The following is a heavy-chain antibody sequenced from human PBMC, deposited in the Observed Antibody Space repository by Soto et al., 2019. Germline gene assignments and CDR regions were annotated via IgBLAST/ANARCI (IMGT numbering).Heavy chain of an antibody. CDR3: ALSPSSNSWWSWFDP. CDR1: GGSFNSYS. J-gene: IGHJ5*02. D-gene: IGHD6-6*01. Sequence: EASVKVSCKASGGSFNSYSINWVRQAPGRGLEWMGGIIPIFGATKYAQNLQGRLTITADRSTSVAYMELSSLRSEDAAVYYCALSPSSNSWWSWFDPWGQGSLVTVSS. V-gene: IGHV1-69*06. CDR2: IIPIFGAT.